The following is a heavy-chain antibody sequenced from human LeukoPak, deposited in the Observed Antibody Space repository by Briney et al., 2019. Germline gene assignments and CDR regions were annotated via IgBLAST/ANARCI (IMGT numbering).Heavy chain of an antibody. D-gene: IGHD1-1*01. J-gene: IGHJ4*02. CDR1: GFTFSSYG. CDR3: TRETKD. CDR2: IRSKAYGGTT. Sequence: GGSLRLSCAASGFTFSSYGMHWVRQAPGKGLEWVGFIRSKAYGGTTEYAASVKGRFTISRDDSKSIAYLQMNSLKTEDTAVYYCTRETKDWGQGTLVTVSS. V-gene: IGHV3-49*04.